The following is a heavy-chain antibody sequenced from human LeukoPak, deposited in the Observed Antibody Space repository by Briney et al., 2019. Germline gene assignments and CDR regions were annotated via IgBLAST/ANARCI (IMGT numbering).Heavy chain of an antibody. Sequence: SETLSLTCTVSGGSMSGYYWSWLRQPPGKGLEWIGYICYSGSTNYNPSLKSRVTISVDTSKNQFSLKLSSVTAADTAVYYCARGPLGVRFLEWLVDWGQGTLVTVSS. J-gene: IGHJ4*02. CDR1: GGSMSGYY. V-gene: IGHV4-59*01. CDR3: ARGPLGVRFLEWLVD. CDR2: ICYSGST. D-gene: IGHD3-3*01.